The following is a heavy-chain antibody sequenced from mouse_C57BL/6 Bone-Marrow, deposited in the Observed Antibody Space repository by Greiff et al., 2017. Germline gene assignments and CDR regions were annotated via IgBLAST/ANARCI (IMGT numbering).Heavy chain of an antibody. CDR2: IYPSDSET. V-gene: IGHV1-61*01. J-gene: IGHJ1*03. CDR3: AREITTVVATEDWYFDV. CDR1: GYTFTSYW. D-gene: IGHD1-1*01. Sequence: QVQLQQPGAELVRPGSSVKLSCKASGYTFTSYWMAWVKQRPGQGLEWIGNIYPSDSETHYNQKFKDKATLTVDKSSSTAYMQLSSLTSEDSAVYYCAREITTVVATEDWYFDVWGTGTTVTVSS.